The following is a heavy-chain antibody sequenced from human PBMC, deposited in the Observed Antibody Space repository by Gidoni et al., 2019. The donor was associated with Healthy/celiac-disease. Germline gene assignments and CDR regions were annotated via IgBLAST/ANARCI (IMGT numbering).Heavy chain of an antibody. CDR3: ASQYGYSYGFVYYYYGMDV. D-gene: IGHD5-18*01. J-gene: IGHJ6*02. CDR1: GFTSSSYE. CDR2: ISSSVSTI. V-gene: IGHV3-48*03. Sequence: EVQRVESGGGLVQPGGSLRLSCAASGFTSSSYEMNWVRQAPGKGLEWVSYISSSVSTIYYADSVKGRFTISRDNAKNSLYLQMNSLRAEDTAVYYCASQYGYSYGFVYYYYGMDVWGQGTTVTVSS.